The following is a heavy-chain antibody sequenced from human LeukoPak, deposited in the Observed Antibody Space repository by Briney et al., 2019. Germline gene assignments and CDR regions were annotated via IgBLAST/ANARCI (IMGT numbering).Heavy chain of an antibody. J-gene: IGHJ4*02. V-gene: IGHV3-23*01. CDR3: AISISGSWGNFDY. CDR1: GFTFSSYA. CDR2: ISGSGGST. Sequence: GGSLRLSCAASGFTFSSYAMSWVRQAPGKGLEWGSAISGSGGSTYYADSVKGRFTISRDNSKNTLYLQMNSLRAEDTAVYYCAISISGSWGNFDYWGQGTLVTVSS. D-gene: IGHD1-26*01.